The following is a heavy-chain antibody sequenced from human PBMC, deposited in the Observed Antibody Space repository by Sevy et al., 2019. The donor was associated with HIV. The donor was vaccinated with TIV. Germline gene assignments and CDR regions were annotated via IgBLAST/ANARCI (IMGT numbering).Heavy chain of an antibody. Sequence: SLRLSCTASGFTFGDYAMSWVRQAPGKGLEWVGFIRSKAYGGTTEYAASVKGRFTISRDDSKSIAYLQMNSLKTEDTAVYYCTRSGRGRSTRSGPDYWGQGTLVTVSS. CDR1: GFTFGDYA. CDR3: TRSGRGRSTRSGPDY. CDR2: IRSKAYGGTT. J-gene: IGHJ4*02. V-gene: IGHV3-49*04. D-gene: IGHD3-10*01.